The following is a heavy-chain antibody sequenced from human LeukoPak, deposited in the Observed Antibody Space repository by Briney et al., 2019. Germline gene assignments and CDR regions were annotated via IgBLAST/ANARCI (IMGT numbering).Heavy chain of an antibody. CDR2: IYTSGST. V-gene: IGHV4-61*02. D-gene: IGHD4-17*01. J-gene: IGHJ4*02. CDR1: GGSISSGSYY. Sequence: PSQTLSLTCTVSGGSISSGSYYWSWIRQPAGKGLEYIGRIYTSGSTNYNPSLKSRVTMSVDTSKNQFSLKLSSVTAADTAVYYCATDPLDYGDYELTVDYWGQGTLVTVSS. CDR3: ATDPLDYGDYELTVDY.